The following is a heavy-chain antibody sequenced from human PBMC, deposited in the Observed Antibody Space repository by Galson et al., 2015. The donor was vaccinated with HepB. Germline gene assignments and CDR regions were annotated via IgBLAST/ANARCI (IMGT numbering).Heavy chain of an antibody. CDR3: ANAGYSYGYMG. CDR1: GFTFSSYG. Sequence: SLRLSCAASGFTFSSYGMHWVRQAPGKGLEWVAVISYDGSNKYYADSVKGRFTISRDNSKNTLYLQMNSLRAEDTAVYYCANAGYSYGYMGWGRGTLVTVSS. V-gene: IGHV3-30*18. D-gene: IGHD5-18*01. J-gene: IGHJ4*02. CDR2: ISYDGSNK.